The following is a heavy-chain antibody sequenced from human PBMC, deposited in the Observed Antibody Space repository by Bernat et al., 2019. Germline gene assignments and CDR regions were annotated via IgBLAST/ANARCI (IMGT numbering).Heavy chain of an antibody. V-gene: IGHV4-61*05. CDR3: ARCGYSGYVGYYYGMDV. CDR2: IYYSGST. Sequence: QLQLQESGPGLVKPSETLSLTCTVSGGSISSSSYYWGWVRQPPGKGLEWIGYIYYSGSTNYNPSLKSRVTISVDTSKNQFSLKLSSVTAADTAVYYCARCGYSGYVGYYYGMDVWGQGTTVTVSS. J-gene: IGHJ6*02. CDR1: GGSISSSSYY. D-gene: IGHD5-12*01.